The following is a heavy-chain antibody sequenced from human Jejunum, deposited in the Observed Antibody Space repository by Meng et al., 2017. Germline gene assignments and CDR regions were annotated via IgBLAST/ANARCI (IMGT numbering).Heavy chain of an antibody. CDR1: GFTFDDYA. CDR3: AKEQTVALDY. Sequence: SLKISCAASGFTFDDYAMHWVRQAPGKGLEWVSRINWNSGYIEYADSVRGRFTISRDNAKNSLYLQMNNLRLEDTALYYWAKEQTVALDYWGQGTLVTVSS. CDR2: INWNSGYI. J-gene: IGHJ4*02. D-gene: IGHD6-19*01. V-gene: IGHV3-9*01.